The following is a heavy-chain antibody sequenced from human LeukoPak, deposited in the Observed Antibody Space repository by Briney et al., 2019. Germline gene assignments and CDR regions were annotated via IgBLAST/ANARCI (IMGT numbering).Heavy chain of an antibody. Sequence: KSGGSLRLSCAASGFTFSSYSMNWVRQAPGKGLEWVSSISSSSSYIYYADSVKGRFTISRDNAKNSLYLQMNSLRAEDTAVYYCASPGTIFGVVPDYWGQGTLVTVSS. CDR1: GFTFSSYS. J-gene: IGHJ4*02. CDR3: ASPGTIFGVVPDY. V-gene: IGHV3-21*01. D-gene: IGHD3-3*01. CDR2: ISSSSSYI.